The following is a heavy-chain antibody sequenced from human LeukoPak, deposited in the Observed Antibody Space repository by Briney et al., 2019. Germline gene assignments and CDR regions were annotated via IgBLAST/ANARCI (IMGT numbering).Heavy chain of an antibody. CDR2: IIPIFGTA. CDR3: ARGRFGVGFMDV. V-gene: IGHV1-69*06. D-gene: IGHD3-3*01. Sequence: SVKVSCKASGGTFSSYSFSWVRQAPGQGLEWMGGIIPIFGTANYAQKFQGRVTITADKSTSTAYMELSSLRSEDTAVYYCARGRFGVGFMDVWGKGTTVTISS. J-gene: IGHJ6*03. CDR1: GGTFSSYS.